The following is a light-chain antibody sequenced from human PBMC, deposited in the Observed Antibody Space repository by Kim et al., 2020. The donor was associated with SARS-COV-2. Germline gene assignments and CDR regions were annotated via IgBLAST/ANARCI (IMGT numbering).Light chain of an antibody. Sequence: QSITISCTGTSSDVGGYNFVSWYQQHPGKAPKLMIYDVSNRPSGVSNRFSGSKSGNTASLTISGLQAEDEADYYCSSYTSSSTLNFGTGTKVTVL. CDR2: DVS. CDR1: SSDVGGYNF. J-gene: IGLJ1*01. V-gene: IGLV2-14*03. CDR3: SSYTSSSTLN.